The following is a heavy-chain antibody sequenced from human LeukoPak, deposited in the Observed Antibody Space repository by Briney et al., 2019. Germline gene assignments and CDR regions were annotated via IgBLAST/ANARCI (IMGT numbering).Heavy chain of an antibody. J-gene: IGHJ6*02. D-gene: IGHD5-18*01. CDR3: AKDGGVDTAMVSYYYYYGMDV. V-gene: IGHV3-23*01. Sequence: PGGSLRLSCAASGFTFSSYAMSWVRQAPGKGLEWVSAISGSGGSTYYADSVKGRFTISRDNSKNTLYLQMNSLRAEDTAVYYCAKDGGVDTAMVSYYYYYGMDVWGQGTTVTVSS. CDR2: ISGSGGST. CDR1: GFTFSSYA.